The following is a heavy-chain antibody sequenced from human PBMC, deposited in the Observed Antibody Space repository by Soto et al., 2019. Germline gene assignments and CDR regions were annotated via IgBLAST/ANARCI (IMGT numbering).Heavy chain of an antibody. CDR2: VYSDGSST. CDR1: GFTFSSYW. D-gene: IGHD1-26*01. V-gene: IGHV3-74*01. CDR3: ARAMSSGSYFDY. J-gene: IGHJ4*02. Sequence: GGSLRLSCAASGFTFSSYWMHWVRQVSGKGLVWVSRVYSDGSSTSYADSVKGRFTISRDNAKNTLYLQVNSLRAEDTAVYYCARAMSSGSYFDYWGQGTLVTVSS.